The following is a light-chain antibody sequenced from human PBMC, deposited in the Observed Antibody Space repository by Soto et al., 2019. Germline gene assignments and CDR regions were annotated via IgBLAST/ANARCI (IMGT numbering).Light chain of an antibody. CDR2: DTS. Sequence: DIVLTQSPATLSVSPGERATLSCSASQSISNNLAWYQQKPGQAPRLLIYDTSTRATGIPARFTGGGSGTEFTLTIRRLQSEDFAVYYCQQSSNWPPGITVGKGKRLEIK. V-gene: IGKV3-15*01. CDR1: QSISNN. J-gene: IGKJ5*01. CDR3: QQSSNWPPGIT.